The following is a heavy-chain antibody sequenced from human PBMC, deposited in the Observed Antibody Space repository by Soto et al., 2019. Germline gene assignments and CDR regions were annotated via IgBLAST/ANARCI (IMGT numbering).Heavy chain of an antibody. V-gene: IGHV4-31*03. Sequence: QMQLQESGPGLVRPSQTLSLSCTVSGGPIGSGNYYWNWIRQHPGKGLEWIGNIYNSGSISYNPTLKSRVTISADTSKNQFSANLSAVTAADTAVYFCARDRGFGMDLWGHGTTVIVSS. CDR3: ARDRGFGMDL. CDR1: GGPIGSGNYY. J-gene: IGHJ6*02. CDR2: IYNSGSI.